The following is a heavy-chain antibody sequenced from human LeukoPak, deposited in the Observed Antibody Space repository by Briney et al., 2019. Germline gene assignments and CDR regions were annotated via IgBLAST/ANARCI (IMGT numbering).Heavy chain of an antibody. CDR1: GFTFSTSG. V-gene: IGHV3-30*02. D-gene: IGHD2-2*01. CDR2: IRYDGSSI. CDR3: AKVVSSSRGLIDY. J-gene: IGHJ4*02. Sequence: GGSLRLSCEASGFTFSTSGIHWVRQAPGKGLEWVAFIRYDGSSIYYADSVKSRFTISRDNPKNTASLQMSSLRTEDTAVYYCAKVVSSSRGLIDYWGQGTLVTVSS.